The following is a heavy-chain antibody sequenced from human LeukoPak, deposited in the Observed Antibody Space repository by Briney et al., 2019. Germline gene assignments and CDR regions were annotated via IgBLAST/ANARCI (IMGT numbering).Heavy chain of an antibody. Sequence: PGGSLRLSCAASGFTFSSYSMNWVRQAPGKGLEWVSYISSSSSTIYYADSVKGRFTISRDNAKNSLYLQMNSLRAEDTAVYYCAKAHLVLRYFDWLLLGDAFDIWGQGTMVTVSS. V-gene: IGHV3-48*04. CDR3: AKAHLVLRYFDWLLLGDAFDI. J-gene: IGHJ3*02. D-gene: IGHD3-9*01. CDR2: ISSSSSTI. CDR1: GFTFSSYS.